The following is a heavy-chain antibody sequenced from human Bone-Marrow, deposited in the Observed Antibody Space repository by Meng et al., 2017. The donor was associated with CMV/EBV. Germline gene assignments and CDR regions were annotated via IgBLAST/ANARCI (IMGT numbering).Heavy chain of an antibody. CDR3: ARPGGDCSSTSCQGYYYYGMDV. V-gene: IGHV5-51*01. J-gene: IGHJ6*02. CDR1: GYSFTSYW. D-gene: IGHD2-2*01. CDR2: IYPGDSDT. Sequence: GESLKISCKGSGYSFTSYWIGWVRQMPGKGLEWMGIIYPGDSDTRYSPSFQGQVTISADKSISTAYLQWSSLKASDTAMYYCARPGGDCSSTSCQGYYYYGMDVWAQGTTVTVSS.